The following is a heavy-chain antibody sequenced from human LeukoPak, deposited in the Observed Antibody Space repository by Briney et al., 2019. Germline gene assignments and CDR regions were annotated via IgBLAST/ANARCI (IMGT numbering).Heavy chain of an antibody. V-gene: IGHV4-30-4*01. CDR3: AREPGYSGYDSIDYFDY. CDR1: GGSISSGDYY. CDR2: IYYSGST. J-gene: IGHJ4*02. D-gene: IGHD5-12*01. Sequence: PSETLSLTCTVSGGSISSGDYYWSWIRQPPGKGLEWIGYIYYSGSTYYNPSLKSRVTISVDTSKNQFSLKLSSVTAADTAVYYCAREPGYSGYDSIDYFDYWGQGTLVTVSS.